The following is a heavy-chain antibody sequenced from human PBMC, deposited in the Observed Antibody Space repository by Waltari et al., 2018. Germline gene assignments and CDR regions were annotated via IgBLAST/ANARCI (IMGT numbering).Heavy chain of an antibody. CDR1: GFTFSRYW. Sequence: EVQLVESGGGLVQPGGSLRLSCAVSGFTFSRYWMTWVRQAPGKGLEWVASSNEGGSDKYYVDSVKGRFTISRDNAKSSLYLQMHSLRDEDTAVYSCARHPAPGTVDQWGQGTLVTVSS. D-gene: IGHD4-17*01. CDR3: ARHPAPGTVDQ. CDR2: SNEGGSDK. J-gene: IGHJ4*02. V-gene: IGHV3-7*01.